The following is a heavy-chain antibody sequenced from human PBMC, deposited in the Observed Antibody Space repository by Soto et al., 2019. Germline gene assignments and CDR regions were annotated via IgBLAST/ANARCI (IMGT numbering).Heavy chain of an antibody. CDR2: IYWDDDK. CDR3: AHSWYCSGGSCYYTYYFDY. V-gene: IGHV2-5*02. D-gene: IGHD2-15*01. J-gene: IGHJ4*02. CDR1: GFSLSTSGVG. Sequence: QITLKESGPTLVKPTQTLTLTCTFSGFSLSTSGVGVGWIRQPPGKALEWLALIYWDDDKRYSPSLKSRLTLTKATSKIHVVLTMTNMAPVDTATYYCAHSWYCSGGSCYYTYYFDYWGQGPLVTVSS.